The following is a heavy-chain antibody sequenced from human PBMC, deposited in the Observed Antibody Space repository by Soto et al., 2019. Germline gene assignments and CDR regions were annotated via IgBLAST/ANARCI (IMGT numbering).Heavy chain of an antibody. Sequence: QVQLVQSGAEVKRPGTSVKVSCKVSGYTFTNYGINWVRQAPGQGLEWVGWFNPANRNTNYAQKFQDRFSMTTDTSTNTAYMELRGLRSDDTAVYYCARVRFGDPFDFWGQGTLVTVSS. CDR2: FNPANRNT. CDR1: GYTFTNYG. J-gene: IGHJ4*02. CDR3: ARVRFGDPFDF. D-gene: IGHD2-21*02. V-gene: IGHV1-18*01.